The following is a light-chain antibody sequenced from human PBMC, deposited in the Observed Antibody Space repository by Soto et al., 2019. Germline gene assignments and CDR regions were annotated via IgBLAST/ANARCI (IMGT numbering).Light chain of an antibody. CDR2: GAS. CDR1: RNINRK. Sequence: EIVMTQSPATLSVSPVERATLSCRASRNINRKLAWYQQKPGQAPRLLISGASTRDTGIQASFSGSGSGTEFTLTISSLQSEDFAVYYCQQYYDYPPLIFGGGTKVEIK. V-gene: IGKV3-15*01. CDR3: QQYYDYPPLI. J-gene: IGKJ4*01.